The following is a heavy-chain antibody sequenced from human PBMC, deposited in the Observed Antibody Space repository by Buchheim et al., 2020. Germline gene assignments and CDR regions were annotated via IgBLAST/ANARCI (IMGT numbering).Heavy chain of an antibody. Sequence: QVQLQESGPGLVKPSETLSLTCAVYGGSFSGYYWSWIRQPPGKGLEWIGEINHSGSTNYNPSLKSRVTISVDTSKNQFSLKLSSVTAADTAVYYCARGSGAAGSPNWFDPWGQGTL. D-gene: IGHD3-10*01. V-gene: IGHV4-34*01. CDR2: INHSGST. CDR1: GGSFSGYY. CDR3: ARGSGAAGSPNWFDP. J-gene: IGHJ5*02.